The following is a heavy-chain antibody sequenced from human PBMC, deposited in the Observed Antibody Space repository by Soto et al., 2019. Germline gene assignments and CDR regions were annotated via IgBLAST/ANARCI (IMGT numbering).Heavy chain of an antibody. D-gene: IGHD3-22*01. Sequence: PGGSLRLSCAASGFTFSTYAMTWVRQAPGKGLEWVSAISASGGSTYYADSVKGRFTISRDNSKNTLYLQMNSLRVEDKAVYYGARWPYYYDSSTYYGYWGRGTLVTVSS. CDR3: ARWPYYYDSSTYYGY. V-gene: IGHV3-23*01. CDR1: GFTFSTYA. CDR2: ISASGGST. J-gene: IGHJ4*01.